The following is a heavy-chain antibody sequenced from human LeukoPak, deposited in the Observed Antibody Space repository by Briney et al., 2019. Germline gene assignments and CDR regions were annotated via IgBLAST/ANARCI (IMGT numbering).Heavy chain of an antibody. J-gene: IGHJ6*02. Sequence: ASVKVSCKASGYTFTSYGISWVRQAPGQGLEWMGWISAYNGNTNYAQKPQGRVTMTTDTSTSTAYMELRSLRTDDTAVYYCASKTYYYDSGGYYRTHGMDVWGQGTTVTVSS. CDR2: ISAYNGNT. D-gene: IGHD3-22*01. CDR1: GYTFTSYG. CDR3: ASKTYYYDSGGYYRTHGMDV. V-gene: IGHV1-18*01.